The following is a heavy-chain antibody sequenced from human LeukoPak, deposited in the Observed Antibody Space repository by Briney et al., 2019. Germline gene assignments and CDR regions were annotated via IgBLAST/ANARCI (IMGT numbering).Heavy chain of an antibody. CDR3: ASRSLPFDY. J-gene: IGHJ4*02. CDR1: GYTFTGYY. D-gene: IGHD5/OR15-5a*01. Sequence: ASVKVSCTASGYTFTGYYIHWVRQAPGQGLEWMGWINPNSGGTNYAQKFQGRVTVTRDTSISTAYMELSRLKSDDTAVYYCASRSLPFDYWGQGTLVTVSS. CDR2: INPNSGGT. V-gene: IGHV1-2*02.